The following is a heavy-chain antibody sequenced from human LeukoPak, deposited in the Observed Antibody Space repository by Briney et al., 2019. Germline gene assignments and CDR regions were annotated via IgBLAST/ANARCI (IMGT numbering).Heavy chain of an antibody. J-gene: IGHJ4*02. V-gene: IGHV3-21*01. Sequence: PGGSLRLSCAASGFTFSIYTMNWVRQAPGKGLEWVSSVSSSTSYIYYADSVKGRFTISRDNAKNSLYLQMNSLRAEDTAVYYCARDVLVGATGFDYWGQGTLVTVSS. CDR3: ARDVLVGATGFDY. CDR1: GFTFSIYT. D-gene: IGHD1-26*01. CDR2: VSSSTSYI.